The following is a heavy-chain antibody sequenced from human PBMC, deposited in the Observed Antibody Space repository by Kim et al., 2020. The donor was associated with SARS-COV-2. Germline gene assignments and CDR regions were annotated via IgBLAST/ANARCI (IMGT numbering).Heavy chain of an antibody. J-gene: IGHJ4*02. CDR3: ARDGKYDSSGYPNDSSDY. CDR2: ISSSSSYI. Sequence: WGSLRLSCAASGFTFSSYSMNWVRQAPGKGLEWVSSISSSSSYIYYADSVKGRFTISRDNAKNSLYLQMNSLRAEDTAVYYCARDGKYDSSGYPNDSSDYWGQGTLVTVSS. V-gene: IGHV3-21*01. D-gene: IGHD3-22*01. CDR1: GFTFSSYS.